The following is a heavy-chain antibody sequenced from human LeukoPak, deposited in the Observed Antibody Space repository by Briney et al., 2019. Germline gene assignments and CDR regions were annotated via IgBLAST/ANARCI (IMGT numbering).Heavy chain of an antibody. Sequence: SGGSLRLSCAASGFTFSNFGMHWVRQAPGKGLEWVAVISSDGNDEYYANAVKGRFTISRDNSMNTLYLQMNSLRAEDTAIYYCARGDWDYWGQGTLVTVSS. CDR2: ISSDGNDE. CDR1: GFTFSNFG. CDR3: ARGDWDY. V-gene: IGHV3-30*03. J-gene: IGHJ4*02. D-gene: IGHD2-21*02.